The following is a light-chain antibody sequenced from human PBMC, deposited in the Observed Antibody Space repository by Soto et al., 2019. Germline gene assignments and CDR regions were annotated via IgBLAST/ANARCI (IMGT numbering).Light chain of an antibody. V-gene: IGKV3-20*01. Sequence: EVVLTQSPGTLSLSTGERATLSCRASQNVSSSYLAWYQQKPGQAPRLLIYGASSRATGIPDRFSGSVSGPDFTLTISRLEPDNCAVYYCQQYGRSPPTFGGGTKVEIK. J-gene: IGKJ4*01. CDR3: QQYGRSPPT. CDR2: GAS. CDR1: QNVSSSY.